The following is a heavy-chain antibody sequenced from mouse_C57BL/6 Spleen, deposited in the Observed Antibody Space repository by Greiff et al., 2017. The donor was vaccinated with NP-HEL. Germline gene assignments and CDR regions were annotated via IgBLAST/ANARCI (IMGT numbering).Heavy chain of an antibody. Sequence: VQLQQPGAELVMPGASVKLSCKASGYTFTSYWMHWVKQRPGQGLEWIGEIDPSDGYTNYNQKFKGKSTLTVDKSSSTAYMQLSSLTSEDSAVYDSARGATVVEDAMDYWGQGTSVTVSS. D-gene: IGHD1-1*01. J-gene: IGHJ4*01. CDR3: ARGATVVEDAMDY. V-gene: IGHV1-69*01. CDR1: GYTFTSYW. CDR2: IDPSDGYT.